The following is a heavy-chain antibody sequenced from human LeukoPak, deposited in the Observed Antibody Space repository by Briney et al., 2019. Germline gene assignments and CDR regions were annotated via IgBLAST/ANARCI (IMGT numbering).Heavy chain of an antibody. V-gene: IGHV4-31*11. CDR1: GGSFSGYY. Sequence: PSETQSLTCADYGGSFSGYYWSWIRQHPGKGLEWIGYIYYSGSTYYNPSLKSRVTISVDTSKNQFSLKLSSVTAADTAVYYCARGYCSGGSCYSFGDAFDIWGQGTMVTVSS. CDR2: IYYSGST. D-gene: IGHD2-15*01. J-gene: IGHJ3*02. CDR3: ARGYCSGGSCYSFGDAFDI.